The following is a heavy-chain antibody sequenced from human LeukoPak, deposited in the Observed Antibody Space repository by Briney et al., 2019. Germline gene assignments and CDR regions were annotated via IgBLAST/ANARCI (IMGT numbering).Heavy chain of an antibody. Sequence: SETLSLTCTVSGYSISSGYYWGWIRQPPGKGLEWIGSIYHSGSTYYNPSLKSRVTISVDTSKNQFSLKLSSVTAADTAVYFCARVRLTITMVRGVITENYFDYWGQGTLVTVSS. J-gene: IGHJ4*02. CDR1: GYSISSGYY. CDR3: ARVRLTITMVRGVITENYFDY. CDR2: IYHSGST. V-gene: IGHV4-38-2*02. D-gene: IGHD3-10*01.